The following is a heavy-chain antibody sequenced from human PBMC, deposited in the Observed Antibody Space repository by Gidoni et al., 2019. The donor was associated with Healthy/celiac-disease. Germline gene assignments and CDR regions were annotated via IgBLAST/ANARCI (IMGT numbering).Heavy chain of an antibody. J-gene: IGHJ4*02. CDR1: AFTFSSYS. V-gene: IGHV3-48*02. CDR3: ARVGQWLGGYYFDY. Sequence: EVQLVESGGGLVQPGGSLRLSCAASAFTFSSYSMNWVRQAPGKGLEWVSYISSSSSTIYYADSVKGRFTISRENAKNSLYLQMNSLRDEDTAVYYCARVGQWLGGYYFDYWGQGTLVTVSS. CDR2: ISSSSSTI. D-gene: IGHD6-19*01.